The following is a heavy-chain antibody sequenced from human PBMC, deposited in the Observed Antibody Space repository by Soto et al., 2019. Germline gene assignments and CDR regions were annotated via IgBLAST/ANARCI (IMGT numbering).Heavy chain of an antibody. Sequence: SETLSLTCAVYGGSFSGYYWSWIRQPPGKGLEWIGEINHSGSTNYNPSLKSRVTISVDTSKNQFSLKLSSVTAADTAVYYCARGVNYDILTGRLAGYYMDVWGKGTTVTVSS. CDR3: ARGVNYDILTGRLAGYYMDV. D-gene: IGHD3-9*01. CDR2: INHSGST. J-gene: IGHJ6*03. V-gene: IGHV4-34*01. CDR1: GGSFSGYY.